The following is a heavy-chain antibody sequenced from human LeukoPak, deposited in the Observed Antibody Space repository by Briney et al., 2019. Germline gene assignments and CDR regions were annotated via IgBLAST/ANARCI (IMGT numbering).Heavy chain of an antibody. CDR3: ARGLGKDDFWGDAFDI. CDR1: GGSISSYY. Sequence: SETLSLTCTVSGGSISSYYWSWIRQPAGKGLEWIGRIYTSGSTNYNPSLKSRVTISVDTSKNQFSLKLSSVTAADTAVYYCARGLGKDDFWGDAFDIWGQGTMVTVSS. J-gene: IGHJ3*02. CDR2: IYTSGST. D-gene: IGHD3-3*01. V-gene: IGHV4-4*07.